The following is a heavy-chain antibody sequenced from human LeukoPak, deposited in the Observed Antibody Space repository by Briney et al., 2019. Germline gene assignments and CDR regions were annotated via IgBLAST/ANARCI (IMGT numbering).Heavy chain of an antibody. V-gene: IGHV3-11*04. CDR2: ISSSGGTI. CDR3: ARERREGLWFGELFRYQYCGLDV. CDR1: GFTFSDYY. D-gene: IGHD3-10*01. Sequence: GGSLRLSCAASGFTFSDYYMSWIRQAPGKGLEWLSYISSSGGTIHYADSVKGRFTISRDNAKNSLYLQMNNLREDDTGVYYCARERREGLWFGELFRYQYCGLDVWGQGTTVIVSS. J-gene: IGHJ6*02.